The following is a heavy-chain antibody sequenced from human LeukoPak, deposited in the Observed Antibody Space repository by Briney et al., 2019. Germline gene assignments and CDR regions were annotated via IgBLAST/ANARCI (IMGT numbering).Heavy chain of an antibody. D-gene: IGHD2/OR15-2a*01. CDR2: IIPIFGTA. CDR3: ARNIRNGVSVSDAFDI. V-gene: IGHV1-69*05. CDR1: EGTFSSYA. Sequence: SVKVSCKASEGTFSSYAISWVRQAPGQGLEWMGGIIPIFGTANYAQKFQGRVTITTDESTSTAYMELSSLRSEDTAVYYCARNIRNGVSVSDAFDIWGQGTMVTVSS. J-gene: IGHJ3*02.